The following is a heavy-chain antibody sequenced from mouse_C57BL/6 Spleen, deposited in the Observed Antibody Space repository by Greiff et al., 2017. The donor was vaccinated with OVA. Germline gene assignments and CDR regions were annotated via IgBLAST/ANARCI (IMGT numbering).Heavy chain of an antibody. Sequence: VQLQQSGPELVKPGASVKISCKASGYTFTDYYMNWVKQSHGKSLEWIGDINPNNGGTSYNQKFKGKATLTVDKSSSTAYMELRSLTSEDSAVYYCARIGDYEFAYWGQGTLVTVSA. J-gene: IGHJ3*01. D-gene: IGHD2-4*01. V-gene: IGHV1-26*01. CDR3: ARIGDYEFAY. CDR1: GYTFTDYY. CDR2: INPNNGGT.